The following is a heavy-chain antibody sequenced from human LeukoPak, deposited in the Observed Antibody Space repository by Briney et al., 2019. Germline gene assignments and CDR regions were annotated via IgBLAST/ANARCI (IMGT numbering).Heavy chain of an antibody. D-gene: IGHD5-24*01. CDR2: ISSSGIFI. CDR3: ARGLEGYKVDY. V-gene: IGHV3-21*01. Sequence: PGGSLRLSCAASGFTFSSYSMNWVRPAPGKGLEWVSSISSSGIFISYADSVKGRFTISRDNAKNSLYLQMNSLRAEDTAVYYCARGLEGYKVDYWGQGTLVTVSS. CDR1: GFTFSSYS. J-gene: IGHJ4*02.